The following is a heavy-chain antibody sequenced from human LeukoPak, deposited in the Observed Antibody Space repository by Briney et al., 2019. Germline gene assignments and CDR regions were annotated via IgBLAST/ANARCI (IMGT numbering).Heavy chain of an antibody. D-gene: IGHD2-2*01. V-gene: IGHV4-4*07. CDR3: ARDHPGLLSSSYFDY. CDR1: GGSISSYY. CDR2: IYTSGST. J-gene: IGHJ4*02. Sequence: SETLSLTCTVSGGSISSYYWSWIRQPAGKGLEWIGRIYTSGSTNYNPSLKSRVTMSVDTSKNQFSLKLSSVTAADTAVYYCARDHPGLLSSSYFDYWGQGTLVTVSS.